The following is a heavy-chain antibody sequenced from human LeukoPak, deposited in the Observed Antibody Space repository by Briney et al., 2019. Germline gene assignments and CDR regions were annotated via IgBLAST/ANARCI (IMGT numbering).Heavy chain of an antibody. J-gene: IGHJ4*02. CDR3: AKDGDYYDSGGYSSFFDY. D-gene: IGHD3-22*01. CDR1: GLIFSSYA. V-gene: IGHV3-23*01. CDR2: ISGSGGST. Sequence: GGSLRLSCAASGLIFSSYAMSWVRQAPGKGLEWVSAISGSGGSTYYADSVKGRFTISRDDSKNTLSLQMTSLRAEDTAIYYCAKDGDYYDSGGYSSFFDYWGQGTLVTVSS.